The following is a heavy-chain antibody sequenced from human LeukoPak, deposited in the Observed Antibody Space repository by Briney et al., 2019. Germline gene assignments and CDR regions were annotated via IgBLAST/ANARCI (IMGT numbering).Heavy chain of an antibody. Sequence: GGSLRLSCSASGFTFNSYYMYWVRQAPGKGPEYVSAISSNGGSTNYADSVKGRFTISRDNSKNTLYLQMSSLRAEDTAVYYCVRRSSGWSFDCWGQGTLVTVSS. CDR1: GFTFNSYY. D-gene: IGHD6-19*01. CDR2: ISSNGGST. V-gene: IGHV3-64D*06. J-gene: IGHJ4*02. CDR3: VRRSSGWSFDC.